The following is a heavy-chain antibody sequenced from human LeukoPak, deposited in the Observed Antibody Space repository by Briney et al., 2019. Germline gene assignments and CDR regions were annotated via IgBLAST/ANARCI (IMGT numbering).Heavy chain of an antibody. J-gene: IGHJ4*02. CDR1: GGSISSYY. Sequence: SETLSLTCTVSGGSISSYYWSWIRQPPGKGLEWIGYIYYSGGTNYNPSLKSRVTISVDTSKNQFSLKLSSVTAADTAVYYCARAVPGATDYFDYWGQGTLVTVSS. V-gene: IGHV4-59*01. CDR3: ARAVPGATDYFDY. D-gene: IGHD1-26*01. CDR2: IYYSGGT.